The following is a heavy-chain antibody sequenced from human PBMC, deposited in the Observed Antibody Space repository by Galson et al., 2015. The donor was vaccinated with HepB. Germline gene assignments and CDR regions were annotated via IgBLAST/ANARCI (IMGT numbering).Heavy chain of an antibody. Sequence: INSDGSSTSYADSVKGRFTISRDNAKNTLFLQMNSLRAEDTAVYYCHTTTVTTGYYAMDVWGQGTTVTAS. V-gene: IGHV3-74*01. D-gene: IGHD4-17*01. J-gene: IGHJ6*02. CDR2: INSDGSST. CDR3: HTTTVTTGYYAMDV.